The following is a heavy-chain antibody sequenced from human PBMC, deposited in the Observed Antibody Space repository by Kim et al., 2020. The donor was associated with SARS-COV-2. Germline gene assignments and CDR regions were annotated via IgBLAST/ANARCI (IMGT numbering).Heavy chain of an antibody. CDR3: AKDGYRLAATRFGWFDP. CDR2: ISGSGGST. J-gene: IGHJ5*02. Sequence: GGSLRLSCAASGFTFSSYAMSWVRQAPGKGLEWVSAISGSGGSTYYADSVKGRFTISRDNSKNTLYLQMNSLRAEDTAVYYCAKDGYRLAATRFGWFDPWGQGTLVTVSS. D-gene: IGHD2-15*01. V-gene: IGHV3-23*01. CDR1: GFTFSSYA.